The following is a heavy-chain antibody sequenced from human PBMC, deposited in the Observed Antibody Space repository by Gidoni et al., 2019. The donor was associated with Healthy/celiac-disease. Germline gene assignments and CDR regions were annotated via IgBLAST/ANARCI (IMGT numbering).Heavy chain of an antibody. V-gene: IGHV4-59*01. CDR1: GGSISSYY. CDR3: ARSLLEKRRYYYYYMDV. J-gene: IGHJ6*03. Sequence: QVQLQESGPGLVKPSEPLSLNCTVSGGSISSYYWSWIRQPPGKGLEWIGYIYYSGSTNYNPSLKSRVTISVDTSKNQFSLKLSSVTAADTAVYYCARSLLEKRRYYYYYMDVWGKGTTVTVSS. CDR2: IYYSGST.